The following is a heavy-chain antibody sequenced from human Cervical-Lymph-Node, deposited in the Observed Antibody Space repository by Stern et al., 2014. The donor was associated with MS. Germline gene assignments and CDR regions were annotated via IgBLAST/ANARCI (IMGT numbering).Heavy chain of an antibody. CDR3: VHSPITGNGLNFDY. Sequence: QVTLRESGPTLVKPTQTLKLTCTFSGFSIINVGVGVGWIRQPPGKALEWLGLMYWDDDKRYSPSLAKRLNITKDTSKNHVVLTMTNMEPVDTGTYYCVHSPITGNGLNFDYWGQGTLVTVSS. CDR2: MYWDDDK. D-gene: IGHD1-20*01. J-gene: IGHJ4*02. V-gene: IGHV2-5*02. CDR1: GFSIINVGVG.